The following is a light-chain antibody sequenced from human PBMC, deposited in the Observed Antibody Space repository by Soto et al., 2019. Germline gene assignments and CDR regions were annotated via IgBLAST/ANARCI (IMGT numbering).Light chain of an antibody. CDR2: GAS. CDR1: QSVSSSY. J-gene: IGKJ2*01. V-gene: IGKV3-20*01. CDR3: QQYGSSPPYT. Sequence: EMVLTQSPGTLSLSPGERATLSCRASQSVSSSYLAWYQQKPGQAPRLLIYGASRRATGIPDRFSGSGSGTDFTLTISRLEPEAFAVYYCQQYGSSPPYTFGQGTKLEI.